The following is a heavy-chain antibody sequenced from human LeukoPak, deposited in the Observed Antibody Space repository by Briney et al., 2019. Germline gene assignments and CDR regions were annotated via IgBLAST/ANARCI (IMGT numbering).Heavy chain of an antibody. J-gene: IGHJ5*02. Sequence: PGGSLGLSCAASGFTFSSYAMHWVRQAPGKGLEWVAVISYDGSNKYYADSVKGRFTISRDNAKNTLYLQMNSLRAEDTAVYYCASIPSWGQGTLVTVSS. CDR3: ASIPS. CDR2: ISYDGSNK. CDR1: GFTFSSYA. V-gene: IGHV3-30-3*01.